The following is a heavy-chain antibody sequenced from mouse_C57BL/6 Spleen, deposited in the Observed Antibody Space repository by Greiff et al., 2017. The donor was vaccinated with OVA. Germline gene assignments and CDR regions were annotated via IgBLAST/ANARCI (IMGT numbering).Heavy chain of an antibody. V-gene: IGHV1-15*01. D-gene: IGHD2-2*01. J-gene: IGHJ3*01. CDR2: IDPETGGT. Sequence: VKLQQSGAELVRPGASVTLSCKASGYTFTDYEMHWVKQTPVHGLEWIGAIDPETGGTAYNQKFKGKAILTADKSSSTAYMELRSLTSEDSAVYYCTRDGYERFAYWGQGTLVTVSA. CDR3: TRDGYERFAY. CDR1: GYTFTDYE.